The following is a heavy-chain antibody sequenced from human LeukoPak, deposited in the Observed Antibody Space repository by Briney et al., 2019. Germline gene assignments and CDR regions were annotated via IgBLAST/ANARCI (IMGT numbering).Heavy chain of an antibody. V-gene: IGHV3-53*05. Sequence: PGGSLRLTCAASGFTVSSNYMSWVRQAPGKGLEYVSVLYHDGGTNSADSVKGRFTISRDNSKNTLYLQMNSLRAEDTAVYYCAKERVLYYDYWGQGTLVTVSS. CDR2: LYHDGGT. CDR3: AKERVLYYDY. J-gene: IGHJ4*02. CDR1: GFTVSSNY. D-gene: IGHD3-10*01.